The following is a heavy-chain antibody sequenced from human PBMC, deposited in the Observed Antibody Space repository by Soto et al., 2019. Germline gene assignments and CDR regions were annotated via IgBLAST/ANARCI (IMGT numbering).Heavy chain of an antibody. J-gene: IGHJ6*02. Sequence: SETLSLTCAVYGGSFSGYYWSWIRQPPGKGLEWIGEINHSGSTNYNPPLKSRVTISVDTSKNQFSLKLSSVTAADTAVYYCARGTWFGELTRYYYYGMDVWGQGTTVTVSS. D-gene: IGHD3-10*01. V-gene: IGHV4-34*01. CDR1: GGSFSGYY. CDR2: INHSGST. CDR3: ARGTWFGELTRYYYYGMDV.